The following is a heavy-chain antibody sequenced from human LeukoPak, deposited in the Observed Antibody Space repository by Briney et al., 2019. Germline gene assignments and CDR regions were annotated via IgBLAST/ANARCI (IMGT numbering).Heavy chain of an antibody. J-gene: IGHJ5*02. D-gene: IGHD3-10*01. V-gene: IGHV3-30*02. CDR3: ANADTMVRGVIIVWFDP. Sequence: PGGSLRLSCAASGFTFSSYGMHWVRQAPGKGLEWVAFIRYDGSKKYYADSVKGRFTISRDNSKNTLYLQMNSLRAEDTAVYYCANADTMVRGVIIVWFDPWGQGTLVTVSS. CDR2: IRYDGSKK. CDR1: GFTFSSYG.